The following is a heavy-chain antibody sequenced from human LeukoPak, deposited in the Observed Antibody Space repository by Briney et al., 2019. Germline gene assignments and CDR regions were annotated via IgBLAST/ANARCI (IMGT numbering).Heavy chain of an antibody. J-gene: IGHJ4*02. D-gene: IGHD3-16*02. CDR3: ARTYDYVWGSYRYTFDY. Sequence: SETLSLTCTVSGGSISSYYWSWIRQPPGKGLEWIGYIYYSGSTYYNPSLKSRVTISVDTSKNQFSLKLSSVTAADTAVYYCARTYDYVWGSYRYTFDYWGQGTLVTVSS. CDR2: IYYSGST. V-gene: IGHV4-59*12. CDR1: GGSISSYY.